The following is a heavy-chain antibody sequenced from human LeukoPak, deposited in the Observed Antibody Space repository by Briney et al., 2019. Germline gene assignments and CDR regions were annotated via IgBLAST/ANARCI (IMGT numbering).Heavy chain of an antibody. J-gene: IGHJ3*02. D-gene: IGHD3-9*01. V-gene: IGHV3-30*04. CDR3: AKGPKRYNILTGYFVIETAFDI. CDR2: ISYDGSNK. CDR1: GFTFSSYA. Sequence: GGSLRLSCAASGFTFSSYAMHWVRQAPGKGLEWVAVISYDGSNKYYADSVKGRFTISRDNSKNTLYLQMNSLRAEDTAVYYCAKGPKRYNILTGYFVIETAFDIWGQGTMVTVSS.